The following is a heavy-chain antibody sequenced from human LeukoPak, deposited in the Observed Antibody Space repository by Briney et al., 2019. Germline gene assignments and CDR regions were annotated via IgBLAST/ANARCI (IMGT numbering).Heavy chain of an antibody. Sequence: ASVKVSCKASGYTLTSYDINWVRQAPGQGLEWMGWMNPNSGDTGYAQKFQDRVTMTSNTSISTAYMELSSLRSEDTAVYYCARRNYGNSRRWVDPWGQGTPVTVSS. CDR1: GYTLTSYD. CDR2: MNPNSGDT. J-gene: IGHJ5*02. CDR3: ARRNYGNSRRWVDP. V-gene: IGHV1-8*02. D-gene: IGHD4-23*01.